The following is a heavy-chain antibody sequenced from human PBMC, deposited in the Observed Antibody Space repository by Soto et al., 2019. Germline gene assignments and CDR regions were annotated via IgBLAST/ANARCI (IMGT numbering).Heavy chain of an antibody. D-gene: IGHD5-18*01. CDR3: ATVGPPLSGAFTYGYEGPFDY. CDR1: GGSQA. CDR2: IIGVFPTT. Sequence: QVQLVQSGAEVKKPGSSVKVSCKTSGGSQATSWVRQAPGHGPEWLGGIIGVFPTTNKAEKFEGRVTITAEKSTSTAYMELSSLTSVDTAVYYCATVGPPLSGAFTYGYEGPFDYWGQGILVIVSS. J-gene: IGHJ4*02. V-gene: IGHV1-69*06.